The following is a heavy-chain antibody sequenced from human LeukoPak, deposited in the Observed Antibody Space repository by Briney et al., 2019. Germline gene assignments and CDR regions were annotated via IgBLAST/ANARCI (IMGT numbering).Heavy chain of an antibody. V-gene: IGHV4-30-4*08. D-gene: IGHD1-26*01. CDR2: IYYSGST. J-gene: IGHJ4*02. CDR1: GGSISSGSYY. CDR3: AREGSTGASRYFDY. Sequence: SETLSLTCTVSGGSISSGSYYWSWIRQPPGKGLEWIGYIYYSGSTYYNPSLKSRVTISVDTSKNQFPLKLSSVTAADTAVYYCAREGSTGASRYFDYWGQGTLVTVSS.